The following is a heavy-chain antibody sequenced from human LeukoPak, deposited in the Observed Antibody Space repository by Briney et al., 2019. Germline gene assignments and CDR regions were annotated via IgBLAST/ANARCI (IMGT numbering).Heavy chain of an antibody. CDR2: ISYDGSNK. D-gene: IGHD3-22*01. CDR3: ARNYYDSSGYYFTTIFDY. Sequence: GRSLRLSCAASGFTFSSYAMHRVRQAPGKGLERVAVISYDGSNKYYADSVKGRFTTSRDNSKNTLYLQMNSLRAEDTAVYYCARNYYDSSGYYFTTIFDYWGQGTLVTVSS. J-gene: IGHJ4*02. V-gene: IGHV3-30-3*01. CDR1: GFTFSSYA.